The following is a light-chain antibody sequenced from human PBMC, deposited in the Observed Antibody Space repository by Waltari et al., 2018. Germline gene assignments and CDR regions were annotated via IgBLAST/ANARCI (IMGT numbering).Light chain of an antibody. J-gene: IGLJ3*02. CDR2: DVS. V-gene: IGLV2-14*03. CDR1: SSDVGAYKY. Sequence: QSALTQPASVSGSPGQSITISCTGTSSDVGAYKYVSWYQQHPGKAPNLMIFDVSNRPSGVSTRFSGSKSGNTASLTISGLQAEDEAVYHCSSYTSSSSRLFGGGTKVTVL. CDR3: SSYTSSSSRL.